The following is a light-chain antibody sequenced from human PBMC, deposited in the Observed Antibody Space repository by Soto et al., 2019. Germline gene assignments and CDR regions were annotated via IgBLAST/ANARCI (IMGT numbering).Light chain of an antibody. CDR2: GNS. Sequence: QLVLTQPTSVSGAPGQRVTISCTGSSSNIGAGYDVHWYQQLPGTAPKLLIYGNSNRPSEVPDRFSGSKSGTSASLAITGLQAEDEADYYCQSYDSSLRAVVFGGGTKLTVL. J-gene: IGLJ2*01. CDR3: QSYDSSLRAVV. V-gene: IGLV1-40*01. CDR1: SSNIGAGYD.